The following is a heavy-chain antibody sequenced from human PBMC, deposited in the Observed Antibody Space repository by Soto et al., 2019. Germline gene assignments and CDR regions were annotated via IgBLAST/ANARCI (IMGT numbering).Heavy chain of an antibody. Sequence: GASVKVSCKASGGTFSSFAISWVRQAPGQGLEWLGGIIPVFGATNYAEKFQDRLTITADESTNTAYMELSSLRSGDTAMYYCARGGGPYVWFNEFWGQGTLVTVSS. CDR1: GGTFSSFA. D-gene: IGHD3-16*01. J-gene: IGHJ4*02. CDR2: IIPVFGAT. CDR3: ARGGGPYVWFNEF. V-gene: IGHV1-69*13.